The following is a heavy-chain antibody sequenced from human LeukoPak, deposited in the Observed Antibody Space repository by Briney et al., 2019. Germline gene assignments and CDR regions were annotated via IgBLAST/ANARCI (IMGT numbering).Heavy chain of an antibody. CDR2: IYYRGST. CDR3: ARAPRENYFDSSGLPGYFDY. D-gene: IGHD3-22*01. V-gene: IGHV4-39*07. CDR1: GGSISSSSYY. J-gene: IGHJ4*02. Sequence: SETLSLTCTVSGGSISSSSYYWGWIRQPPGKGLEWIGSIYYRGSTYYNPSLKSRVTISVDTSKNQFSLKLSSVTAADTAVYYCARAPRENYFDSSGLPGYFDYWGQGTLVTVSS.